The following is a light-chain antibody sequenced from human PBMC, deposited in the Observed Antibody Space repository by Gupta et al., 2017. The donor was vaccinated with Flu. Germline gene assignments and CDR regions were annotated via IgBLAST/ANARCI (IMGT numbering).Light chain of an antibody. CDR1: QSISRY. CDR2: GAS. V-gene: IGKV3-11*01. Sequence: EIVLTQSPATLSLSPGERATLSCRASQSISRYLAWYQQKPGQAPRLLIYGASNRATGIPARFSGSGSGTDFTLTISSLEPEDFAVYYCQQRSNWPLITFGQGTRLEIK. CDR3: QQRSNWPLIT. J-gene: IGKJ5*01.